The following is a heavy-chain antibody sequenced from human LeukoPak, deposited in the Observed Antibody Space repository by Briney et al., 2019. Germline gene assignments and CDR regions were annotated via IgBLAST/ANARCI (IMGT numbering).Heavy chain of an antibody. CDR2: ISGSGGST. V-gene: IGHV3-23*01. J-gene: IGHJ5*02. Sequence: GGSLRLSCAASGFTFSSYAMSWVRQAPGKGLEWVSAISGSGGSTYYADSVKGRFTISRDNSKNTLYLQMNSLRAEDTAVYYCAKDGRLVVVPAAIWFDPWGQGTLVTVSS. CDR3: AKDGRLVVVPAAIWFDP. D-gene: IGHD2-2*01. CDR1: GFTFSSYA.